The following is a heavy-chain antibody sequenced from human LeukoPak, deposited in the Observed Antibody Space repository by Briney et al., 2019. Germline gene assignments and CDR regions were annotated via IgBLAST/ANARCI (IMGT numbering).Heavy chain of an antibody. J-gene: IGHJ4*02. D-gene: IGHD3-10*01. V-gene: IGHV3-23*01. CDR1: GFTFSGYA. CDR2: ITDSAGST. CDR3: AKGSSGSRPYYFHY. Sequence: GGSLRLSCAASGFTFSGYAMSCVRQAPGEGLEWVSAITDSAGSTYHADSVKGRFTISRDNSKNTLYLQMNSLRAEDTAVYYCAKGSSGSRPYYFHYWGQGTLVTVSS.